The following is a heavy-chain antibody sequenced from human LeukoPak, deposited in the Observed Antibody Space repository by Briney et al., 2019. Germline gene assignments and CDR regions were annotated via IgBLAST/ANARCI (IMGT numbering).Heavy chain of an antibody. CDR2: ISGSGGST. CDR3: AKGISGAVVTPGPFDY. Sequence: AGGSLRLSCAASGFTFSSYAMSWVRQAPGKGLEWVSAISGSGGSTYYADSVKGRFIISRDNSKNTLYLQMNSLRAEDTAVYYCAKGISGAVVTPGPFDYWGQGTLVTVSS. V-gene: IGHV3-23*01. J-gene: IGHJ4*02. CDR1: GFTFSSYA. D-gene: IGHD4-23*01.